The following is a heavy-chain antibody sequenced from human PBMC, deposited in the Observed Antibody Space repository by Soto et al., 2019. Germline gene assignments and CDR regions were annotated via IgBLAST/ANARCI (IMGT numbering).Heavy chain of an antibody. CDR1: GDTFASYN. J-gene: IGHJ5*02. CDR2: MNPNSGDK. D-gene: IGHD3-3*01. V-gene: IGHV1-8*01. Sequence: QVQLVQSGAEVKRPGDSAKVSCKASGDTFASYNIYWVRQVKGQGLEWMGWMNPNSGDKGYAQKFLDRVIMTRDTTIKTAYLELTSLTSEDTAVYYCARGGRYLEWFPWFDPWGQGTLVTVSS. CDR3: ARGGRYLEWFPWFDP.